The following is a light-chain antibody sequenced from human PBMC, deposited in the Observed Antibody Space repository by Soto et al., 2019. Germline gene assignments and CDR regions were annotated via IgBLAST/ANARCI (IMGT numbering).Light chain of an antibody. Sequence: IQLTQSPASLSASVVDRVTFTCRASQDIAIYLAWYQQKPGEAPNLLIHTASTLHGGVPSRFSGSGSGTDFTLTITSLQAEDFATYYWQQTRAYPSTFGGGTKVEIK. CDR1: QDIAIY. V-gene: IGKV1-9*01. CDR2: TAS. CDR3: QQTRAYPST. J-gene: IGKJ4*01.